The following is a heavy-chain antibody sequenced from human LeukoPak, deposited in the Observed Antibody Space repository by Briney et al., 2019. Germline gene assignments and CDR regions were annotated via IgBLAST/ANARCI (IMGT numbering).Heavy chain of an antibody. CDR3: ARTSSGYYDILTGYYH. Sequence: GASVTVSRKASGYTFTGYYMHWVRQAPGQGLEWMGWINPNSGGTNYAQKFQGRVTMTRDTSISTAYMELSRLRSDDTAVYYCARTSSGYYDILTGYYHWGQGPLVTVSS. CDR2: INPNSGGT. J-gene: IGHJ5*02. CDR1: GYTFTGYY. D-gene: IGHD3-9*01. V-gene: IGHV1-2*02.